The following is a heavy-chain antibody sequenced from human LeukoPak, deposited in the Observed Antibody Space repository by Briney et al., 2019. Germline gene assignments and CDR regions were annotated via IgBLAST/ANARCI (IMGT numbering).Heavy chain of an antibody. V-gene: IGHV4-59*01. D-gene: IGHD3-16*01. CDR3: AREGGRSLGY. CDR2: IYYGGST. CDR1: GGSISNYY. J-gene: IGHJ4*02. Sequence: SETLSLTCTVSGGSISNYYWTWIRQPPGKGLEWIGFIYYGGSTNYNPSLKNRVTISVDTSKNQFSLRLSSVTAADTAVYYCAREGGRSLGYWGQGTLVTVSS.